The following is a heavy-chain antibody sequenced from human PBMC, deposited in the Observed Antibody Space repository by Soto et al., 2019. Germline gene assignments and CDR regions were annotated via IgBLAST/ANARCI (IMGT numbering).Heavy chain of an antibody. CDR1: GFPFTTVW. CDR2: VKTKAEGATT. Sequence: EVQLVESGGGLVKPGESLRLSCVASGFPFTTVWMNWVRQAPGKGPEWLGRVKTKAEGATTDYAAPEKGRFTILRDDSINTVYLQMPSLRIEDTALYYCTSRIRTTNDNWGQGTLVTVSS. D-gene: IGHD1-1*01. V-gene: IGHV3-15*07. J-gene: IGHJ4*02. CDR3: TSRIRTTNDN.